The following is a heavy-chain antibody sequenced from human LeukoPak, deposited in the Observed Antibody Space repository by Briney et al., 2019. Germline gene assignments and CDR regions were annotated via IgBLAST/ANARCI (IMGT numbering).Heavy chain of an antibody. CDR2: ISGSGGST. V-gene: IGHV3-23*01. CDR3: AKDLGGYGDAFDI. J-gene: IGHJ3*02. Sequence: PGGSLRLSCAASGFPFSTLAMSGSPRPPGRGWKGVSAISGSGGSTYYADSVKGRFTISRDNSKNTLYLQMNSLRAEDTAVYYCAKDLGGYGDAFDIWGQGTMVTVSS. CDR1: GFPFSTLA. D-gene: IGHD6-25*01.